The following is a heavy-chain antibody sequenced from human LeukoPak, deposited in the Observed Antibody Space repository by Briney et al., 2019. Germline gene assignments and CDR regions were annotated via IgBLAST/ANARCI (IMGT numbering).Heavy chain of an antibody. CDR3: ARDPYCSGGSCYPLDP. D-gene: IGHD2-15*01. CDR2: IYTSGST. CDR1: GGSISSGSYY. J-gene: IGHJ5*02. V-gene: IGHV4-61*02. Sequence: SETLSLTCTVSGGSISSGSYYWSWIRQPAGKGLEWIGRIYTSGSTNYNPSLKSRVTISVDTSKNQFSLKLSSVTAADTAVYYCARDPYCSGGSCYPLDPWGQGTLVTVSS.